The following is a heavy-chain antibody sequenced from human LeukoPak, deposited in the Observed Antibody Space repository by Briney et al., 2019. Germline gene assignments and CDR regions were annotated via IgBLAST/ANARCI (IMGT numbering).Heavy chain of an antibody. V-gene: IGHV3-30*18. CDR2: IAYDGSNQ. Sequence: GGSLRLSCAASGFNFDTYGMLWVRQAPGKGLEWVAVIAYDGSNQYHADSVKGRFTISRDNSKNTLYLQMNSLRGEDTAVYYCAKEKAIGTINYGLDVWGQGTTVTVSS. J-gene: IGHJ6*02. CDR3: AKEKAIGTINYGLDV. CDR1: GFNFDTYG. D-gene: IGHD1-1*01.